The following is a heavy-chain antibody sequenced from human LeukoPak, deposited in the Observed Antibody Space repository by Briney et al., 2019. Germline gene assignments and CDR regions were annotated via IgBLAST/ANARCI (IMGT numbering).Heavy chain of an antibody. J-gene: IGHJ1*01. D-gene: IGHD4-17*01. CDR1: GFTFSSYS. CDR3: AGDAGYGDYLSSQH. Sequence: GGSLRLSCAASGFTFSSYSMNWVRQAPGKGLEWVSSISSSSSYIYYADSVKGRFTISRDNAKNSLYLQMNSLRAEDTAVYYCAGDAGYGDYLSSQHWGQGTLVTVSS. CDR2: ISSSSSYI. V-gene: IGHV3-21*01.